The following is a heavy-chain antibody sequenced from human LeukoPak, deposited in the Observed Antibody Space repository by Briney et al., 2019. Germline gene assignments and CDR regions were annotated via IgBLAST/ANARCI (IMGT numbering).Heavy chain of an antibody. CDR1: GGSFSGYY. J-gene: IGHJ4*02. Sequence: PSETLSLTCAVYGGSFSGYYWSWIRQPPGKGLEWIGEIYHSGSTNYNPSLKSRVTISVDKSKNQFSLKLSSVTAADTAVYYCARDYRLLRSPYYFDYWGQGTLVTVSS. CDR2: IYHSGST. D-gene: IGHD2-21*01. CDR3: ARDYRLLRSPYYFDY. V-gene: IGHV4-34*01.